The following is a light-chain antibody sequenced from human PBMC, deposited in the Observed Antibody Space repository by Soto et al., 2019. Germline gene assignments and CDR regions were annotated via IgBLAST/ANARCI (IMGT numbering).Light chain of an antibody. CDR3: QSYDSSLSGLV. CDR1: SSNIGAGYD. CDR2: GNS. J-gene: IGLJ1*01. V-gene: IGLV1-40*01. Sequence: QSVLTQPPSVSGAPGQRVTISCTGSSSNIGAGYDVHWYQPLPGTAPKLLISGNSNRPSGVPDRFSGSKSGTSASLAITGLQAEDEADYYCQSYDSSLSGLVFGTGTKLTVL.